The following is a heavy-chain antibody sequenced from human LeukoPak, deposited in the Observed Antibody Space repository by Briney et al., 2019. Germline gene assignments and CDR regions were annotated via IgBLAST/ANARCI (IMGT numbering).Heavy chain of an antibody. Sequence: ASVKVSCKASGGTFSSCAISWVRQAPGQGLEWMGRISAHNGNTNYAQNFQGRVTMTTDTSTSTAYMELRSLRSDDTAVYYCARGVGPTTSAVDYWGQGTLVTVSS. CDR2: ISAHNGNT. D-gene: IGHD1-26*01. J-gene: IGHJ4*02. CDR3: ARGVGPTTSAVDY. V-gene: IGHV1-18*01. CDR1: GGTFSSCA.